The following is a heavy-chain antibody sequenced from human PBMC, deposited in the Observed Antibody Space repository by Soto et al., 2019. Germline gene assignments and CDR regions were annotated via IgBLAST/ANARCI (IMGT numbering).Heavy chain of an antibody. CDR2: IIPILGIA. J-gene: IGHJ4*02. V-gene: IGHV1-69*04. CDR3: ARDRCSGGSCYSH. Sequence: QVQLVHSGAEVKKPGSSVKVSCKASGGTFSSYTISWVRQAPGQGLEWMGRIIPILGIANYAQKFQGRVTITADKSTSTAYMELSSLRSEDTAVYYCARDRCSGGSCYSHWGQGTLVTVSS. CDR1: GGTFSSYT. D-gene: IGHD2-15*01.